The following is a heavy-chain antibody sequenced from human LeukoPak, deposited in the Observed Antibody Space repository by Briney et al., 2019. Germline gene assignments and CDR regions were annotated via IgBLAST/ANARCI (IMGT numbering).Heavy chain of an antibody. CDR2: IYHSGST. Sequence: PSETLSLTCTVSGYSISSGYYWGWIRQPPGKGLEWIGSIYHSGSTYYNPSLKSRVTISVDTSKNQFSLKLSSVTAADTAVCYCARDGYNLMVGNWFDPWGQGTLVTVSS. CDR3: ARDGYNLMVGNWFDP. D-gene: IGHD5-24*01. CDR1: GYSISSGYY. V-gene: IGHV4-38-2*02. J-gene: IGHJ5*02.